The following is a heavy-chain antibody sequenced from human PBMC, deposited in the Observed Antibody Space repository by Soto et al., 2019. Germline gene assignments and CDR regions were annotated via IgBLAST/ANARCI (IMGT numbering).Heavy chain of an antibody. J-gene: IGHJ4*02. Sequence: QVQLEESGPGLVKPSGTLSLTCAVSGGANSRGNWWSWVRQPPGKGLEWIGEIYHSGSTNYNPSHKSRVTISVDTSKNHLSLKLRSVTAADTAVYYCARRPSTMPFVYWGQGILVTVSS. CDR1: GGANSRGNW. CDR2: IYHSGST. D-gene: IGHD2-2*01. V-gene: IGHV4-4*02. CDR3: ARRPSTMPFVY.